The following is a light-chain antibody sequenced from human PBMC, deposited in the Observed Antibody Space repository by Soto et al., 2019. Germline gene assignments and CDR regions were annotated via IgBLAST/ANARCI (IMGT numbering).Light chain of an antibody. J-gene: IGKJ1*01. CDR1: QSVSSSY. V-gene: IGKV3-20*01. CDR3: QHYGDSSWT. CDR2: GAS. Sequence: EIVLTQSPGTLSLSPGEIATLSFSASQSVSSSYLAWYQQKPGQAPRLLIYGASSRATGIPDRFSGSGSGTDFTLTISRLEPEDVAVYYCQHYGDSSWTVGQGTKVDIK.